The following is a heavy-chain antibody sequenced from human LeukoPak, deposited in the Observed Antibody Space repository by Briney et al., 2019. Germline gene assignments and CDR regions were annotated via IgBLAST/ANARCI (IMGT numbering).Heavy chain of an antibody. Sequence: ASVKVSCKVSGCTLTELSMHWVRQAPGKGLEWMGGFDPEDGETIYAQKFQGRVTMTEDTSTDTDYMELSSLRSEDTAVYYCASTSGRGYSYGNWGQGTLVTVSS. CDR3: ASTSGRGYSYGN. V-gene: IGHV1-24*01. D-gene: IGHD5-18*01. CDR1: GCTLTELS. CDR2: FDPEDGET. J-gene: IGHJ4*02.